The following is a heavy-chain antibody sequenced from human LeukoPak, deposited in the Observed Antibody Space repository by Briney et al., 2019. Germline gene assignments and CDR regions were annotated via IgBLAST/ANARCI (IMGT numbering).Heavy chain of an antibody. CDR3: AKGSRLREGGSYRF. J-gene: IGHJ4*02. V-gene: IGHV1-69*06. CDR1: GGTFGSYA. CDR2: IIPIFGSA. Sequence: SVKVSCKASGGTFGSYAINWVGQAPGKGLEWMGLIIPIFGSANYAQKFQGRVTITADKSTRTAYMELSSLRSEDTALYYCAKGSRLREGGSYRFWGQGTLVTVSS. D-gene: IGHD3-16*02.